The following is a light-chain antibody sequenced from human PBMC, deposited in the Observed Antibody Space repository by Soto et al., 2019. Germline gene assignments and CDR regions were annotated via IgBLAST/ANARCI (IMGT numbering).Light chain of an antibody. Sequence: EIVLTQSPATLSLSPGERATLSCRASQSVSSYLAWYQQKPGQAPRLLIYGASNRATGIPARFSGSGSETDFTLTISSIEPEDFAVYYWQQRSDWPPIFTFGPGTKVDIK. J-gene: IGKJ3*01. CDR3: QQRSDWPPIFT. V-gene: IGKV3-11*01. CDR1: QSVSSY. CDR2: GAS.